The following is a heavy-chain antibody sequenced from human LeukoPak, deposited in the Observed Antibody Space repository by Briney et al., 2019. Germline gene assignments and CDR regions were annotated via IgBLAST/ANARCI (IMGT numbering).Heavy chain of an antibody. D-gene: IGHD2-2*03. V-gene: IGHV1-69*13. J-gene: IGHJ6*02. Sequence: GASVKVSCKASGGTFSSYAISWVRQAPGQGLEWMGGIIPIFGTANYAQKFQGRVTITADESTSTAYMELSSLRSEDTAVYYCARMDIVVVPAANGDYYYYGMDVWGRGTTVTVSS. CDR2: IIPIFGTA. CDR1: GGTFSSYA. CDR3: ARMDIVVVPAANGDYYYYGMDV.